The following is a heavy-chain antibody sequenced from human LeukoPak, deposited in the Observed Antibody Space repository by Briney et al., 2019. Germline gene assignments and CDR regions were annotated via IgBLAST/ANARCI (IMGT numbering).Heavy chain of an antibody. V-gene: IGHV4-59*08. CDR3: ARKPIFASGRHWYYFDN. CDR2: IYYSGST. J-gene: IGHJ4*02. D-gene: IGHD3-10*01. Sequence: SETLSLTCTVSGGSISSYYWSWIRQPPGKGLEWIGYIYYSGSTNYNPSLKSRVTISVDTSKNQVSLKLNSVTAADTAVYYCARKPIFASGRHWYYFDNWGQGTLVTVSS. CDR1: GGSISSYY.